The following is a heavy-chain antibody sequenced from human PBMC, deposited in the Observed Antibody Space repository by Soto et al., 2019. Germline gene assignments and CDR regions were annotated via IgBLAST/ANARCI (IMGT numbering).Heavy chain of an antibody. CDR1: GGSFSGYY. D-gene: IGHD1-26*01. V-gene: IGHV4-34*01. CDR2: INHSGST. Sequence: PSETLSLTCAVYGGSFSGYYWSWIRQPPGKGLEWIGEINHSGSTNYNPSLKSRVTISVDTSKNQFSLKLSSVTAADTALYYCARGRVGATSRYFDYWGQATLFTVSS. CDR3: ARGRVGATSRYFDY. J-gene: IGHJ4*02.